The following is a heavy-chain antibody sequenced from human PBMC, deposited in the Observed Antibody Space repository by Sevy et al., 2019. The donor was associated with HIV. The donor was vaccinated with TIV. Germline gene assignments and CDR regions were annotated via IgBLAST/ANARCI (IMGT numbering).Heavy chain of an antibody. V-gene: IGHV1-2*04. CDR2: INPNSGGT. Sequence: ASVKVSCKASGYTFTGYYMHWVRQAPGQGLEWMGWINPNSGGTNYAQKFQGWVTMTRDTSISAAYMELSRLRSDDTAVYYCAREAWGEELVIDYWGQGTLVTVSS. CDR3: AREAWGEELVIDY. D-gene: IGHD6-6*01. J-gene: IGHJ4*02. CDR1: GYTFTGYY.